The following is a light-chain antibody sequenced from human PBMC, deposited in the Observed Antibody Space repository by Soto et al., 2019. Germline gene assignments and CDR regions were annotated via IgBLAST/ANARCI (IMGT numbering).Light chain of an antibody. J-gene: IGKJ3*01. Sequence: EIVMTQSPATLSVSPGERATLSCRASQSVSSNLAWYQRKPGQAPRLLIYGASTRATGIPARFSGSGSGTEFTLTVSSLQSEDVAVYYCQQYNNWPPFTFGPGTKVDIK. V-gene: IGKV3-15*01. CDR1: QSVSSN. CDR2: GAS. CDR3: QQYNNWPPFT.